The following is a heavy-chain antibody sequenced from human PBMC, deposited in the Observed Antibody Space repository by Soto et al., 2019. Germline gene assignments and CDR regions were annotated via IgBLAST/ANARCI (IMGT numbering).Heavy chain of an antibody. CDR3: AVAVAGPTAIGY. D-gene: IGHD6-19*01. J-gene: IGHJ4*02. Sequence: GSLRLSCAASGFTFSSYWMHLVRQAPGKGLVWVSRINSDGSSTSYADSVKGRFTISRDNAKNTLYLQMNSLRAEDTAVYYCAVAVAGPTAIGYWGQGTLVTVSS. CDR2: INSDGSST. V-gene: IGHV3-74*01. CDR1: GFTFSSYW.